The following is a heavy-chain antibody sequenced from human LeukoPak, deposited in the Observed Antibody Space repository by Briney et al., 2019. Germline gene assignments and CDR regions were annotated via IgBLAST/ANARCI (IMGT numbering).Heavy chain of an antibody. Sequence: GGSLRLSCAASGFTFSSYAMSWVRQAPGKGLEWVSAISGSGGSTYYADSVKGRFTISRDNSKSTLYLQMNRLRAEDTAVYYCAKDSPLIVVSSPTGYYYGMDVWGQGTTVTVSS. CDR1: GFTFSSYA. CDR2: ISGSGGST. V-gene: IGHV3-23*01. J-gene: IGHJ6*02. CDR3: AKDSPLIVVSSPTGYYYGMDV. D-gene: IGHD3-22*01.